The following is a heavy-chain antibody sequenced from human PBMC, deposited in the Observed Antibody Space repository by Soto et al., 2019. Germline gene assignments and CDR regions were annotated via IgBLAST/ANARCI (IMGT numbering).Heavy chain of an antibody. Sequence: SETLSLTCAVSGGSISSGGNSWSWIRQPPGKGLEWIGYIYHSGSTYYSPSRKSRVTISVDRSKNQFSLKLSSVTAADTAVYYCAAFGYSSSSSGAVIDVWGQGTTVTVSS. CDR2: IYHSGST. D-gene: IGHD6-6*01. CDR1: GGSISSGGNS. J-gene: IGHJ6*02. CDR3: AAFGYSSSSSGAVIDV. V-gene: IGHV4-30-2*01.